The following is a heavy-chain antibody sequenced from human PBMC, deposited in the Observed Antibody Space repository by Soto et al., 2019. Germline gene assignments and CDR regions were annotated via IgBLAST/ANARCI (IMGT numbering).Heavy chain of an antibody. D-gene: IGHD2-8*02. CDR1: GISISRHG. CDR3: ARDLAHWSMCFED. Sequence: QVQLVESGGGVVQPGRSLRVSCVASGISISRHGMHWVRQAPGKGLEWVAGMDYDETNKYYADSVKGRFTISRDTSKNTVSLQMNGLRVDATAVYFCARDLAHWSMCFEDRGQGTLVSVSS. J-gene: IGHJ4*02. CDR2: MDYDETNK. V-gene: IGHV3-33*01.